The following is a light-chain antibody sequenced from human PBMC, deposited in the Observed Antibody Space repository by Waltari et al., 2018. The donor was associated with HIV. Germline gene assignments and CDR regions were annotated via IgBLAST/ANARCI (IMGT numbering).Light chain of an antibody. Sequence: QSALTQPPSVSGSPGQSVTISCTGTSSDVGSYNRVSWYQQPPGTAPRLMIYEVSNRPSGVPDRFSGSKSCNTASLTISGLQAEDEADYYFSSYTSSSTYVFGTGTKVTVL. CDR3: SSYTSSSTYV. CDR1: SSDVGSYNR. CDR2: EVS. J-gene: IGLJ1*01. V-gene: IGLV2-18*02.